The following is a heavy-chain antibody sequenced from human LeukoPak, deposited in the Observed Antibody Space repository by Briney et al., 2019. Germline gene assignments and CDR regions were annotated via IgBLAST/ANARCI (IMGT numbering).Heavy chain of an antibody. Sequence: PGGSLRLSCAASGFTFSSYSMNWVRQAPGKGLEWLSSISSSSSYIYYADSVKGRFTISGDNAKNSLYLQMNSLRAEDTAVYYCARDGIQLWSTGSFDYWGQGTLVTVSS. J-gene: IGHJ4*02. D-gene: IGHD5-18*01. CDR1: GFTFSSYS. CDR2: ISSSSSYI. V-gene: IGHV3-21*01. CDR3: ARDGIQLWSTGSFDY.